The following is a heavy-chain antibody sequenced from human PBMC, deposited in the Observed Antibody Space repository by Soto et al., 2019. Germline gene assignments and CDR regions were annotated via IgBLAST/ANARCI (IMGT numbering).Heavy chain of an antibody. J-gene: IGHJ4*02. Sequence: GESLKISCKGSGYSLPDYWIAWVRQMPGKGPEWMGIIFPGDSDTRYSPSFQGQVTVSADRSISTAYLQWESLEASDTAMYYCARLDSSGFSDYWGQGSLVTVSS. D-gene: IGHD3-22*01. CDR2: IFPGDSDT. V-gene: IGHV5-51*01. CDR1: GYSLPDYW. CDR3: ARLDSSGFSDY.